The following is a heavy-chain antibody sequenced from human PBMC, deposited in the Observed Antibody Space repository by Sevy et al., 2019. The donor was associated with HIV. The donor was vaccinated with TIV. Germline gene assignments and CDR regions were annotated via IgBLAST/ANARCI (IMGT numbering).Heavy chain of an antibody. CDR1: GFTVSSNY. J-gene: IGHJ6*02. CDR2: IYSGGST. V-gene: IGHV3-66*01. CDR3: ARGSRYYDIVTGYSDNGMDV. D-gene: IGHD3-9*01. Sequence: GGSLRLSCAASGFTVSSNYMSWVRQAPGKGLEWVSIIYSGGSTYYADSVKGRFAISRDNSKNTLYLQMNSLRAEDTAVYYCARGSRYYDIVTGYSDNGMDVWGQGTTVTVSS.